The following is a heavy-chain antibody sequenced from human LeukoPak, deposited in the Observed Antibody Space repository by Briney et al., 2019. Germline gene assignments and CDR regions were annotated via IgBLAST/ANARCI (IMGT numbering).Heavy chain of an antibody. CDR3: AREGSDSDPYYYYYGMDV. Sequence: ASVKVSCKASGGTFISYAISWVRQAPGQGLEWMGWISAYNGNTNYAQKLQGRVTMTTDTSTSTAYMELRSLRSDDTAVYYCAREGSDSDPYYYYYGMDVWGQGTTVTVSS. CDR1: GGTFISYA. CDR2: ISAYNGNT. J-gene: IGHJ6*02. D-gene: IGHD3-10*01. V-gene: IGHV1-18*01.